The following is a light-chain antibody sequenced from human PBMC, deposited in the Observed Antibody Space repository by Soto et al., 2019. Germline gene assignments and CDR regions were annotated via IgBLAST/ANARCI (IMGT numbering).Light chain of an antibody. V-gene: IGKV1-5*01. J-gene: IGKJ1*01. CDR3: QHYSSYSRT. CDR2: DAS. CDR1: QTISTW. Sequence: DIQMTQSPSTLSGSVGDRVTITCRASQTISTWLAWYQQKPGRVPKLXIYDASSLESGVPSRFSGTGSGTEFTLTISSLQPDDGATYYGQHYSSYSRTFGQGTKVDIK.